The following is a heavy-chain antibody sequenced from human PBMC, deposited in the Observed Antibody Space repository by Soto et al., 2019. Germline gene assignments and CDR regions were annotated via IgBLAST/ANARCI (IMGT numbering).Heavy chain of an antibody. CDR1: GGSISSYY. J-gene: IGHJ4*02. CDR3: ARDGYSYGYRVSGYFDY. Sequence: QVQLQESGPGLVKPSETLSLTCTVSGGSISSYYWSWIRQPPGKGLEWIGYIYYSGSTNYNPSLKSRVTTSLDTSKNQFSLKLSSVTAADTAVYYCARDGYSYGYRVSGYFDYWGQGTLVTVSS. D-gene: IGHD5-18*01. V-gene: IGHV4-59*01. CDR2: IYYSGST.